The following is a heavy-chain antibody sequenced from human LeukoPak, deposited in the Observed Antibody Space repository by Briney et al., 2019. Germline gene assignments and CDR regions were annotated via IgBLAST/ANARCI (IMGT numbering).Heavy chain of an antibody. V-gene: IGHV1-46*01. CDR3: ARIHKYCNDGVCSDY. CDR2: INPSDGTT. D-gene: IGHD2-8*01. CDR1: GYAFTTYF. J-gene: IGHJ4*02. Sequence: ASVKVSCKASGYAFTTYFIQWVRPAPGQGLEWVGIINPSDGTTSYAQKFQGRVTMTRDTSTSTVYMELRSLRSEDTAVFYCARIHKYCNDGVCSDYWGQGTLVTVSS.